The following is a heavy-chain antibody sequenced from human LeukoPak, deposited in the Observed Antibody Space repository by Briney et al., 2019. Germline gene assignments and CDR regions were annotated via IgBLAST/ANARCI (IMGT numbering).Heavy chain of an antibody. V-gene: IGHV3-23*01. Sequence: GGSLRLSCVASGLTFSNHAMTWVRQAPGKGLEWVSGITGTGGSTYHAESVKGRFTISRDNSKNTLYLQMNSLRADDTAEYYCAKSLLTTASGTGRAFDLCGQGTMVTVSS. D-gene: IGHD1-26*01. J-gene: IGHJ3*01. CDR1: GLTFSNHA. CDR3: AKSLLTTASGTGRAFDL. CDR2: ITGTGGST.